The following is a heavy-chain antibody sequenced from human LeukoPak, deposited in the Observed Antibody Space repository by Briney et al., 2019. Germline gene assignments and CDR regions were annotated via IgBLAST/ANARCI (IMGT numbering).Heavy chain of an antibody. D-gene: IGHD3-10*01. CDR3: ARGNGESSQANYFDY. CDR2: MNPISGNT. Sequence: ASVKVSCKASGYTFTSYDISWVRQATGQGLEWMGWMNPISGNTGYAQKLQGRVTMTTDTSTSTAYMELRSLRSDDTAVYYCARGNGESSQANYFDYWGQGTLVTVSS. CDR1: GYTFTSYD. J-gene: IGHJ4*02. V-gene: IGHV1-8*01.